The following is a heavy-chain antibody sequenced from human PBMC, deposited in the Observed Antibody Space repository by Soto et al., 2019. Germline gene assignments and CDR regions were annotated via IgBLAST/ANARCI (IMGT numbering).Heavy chain of an antibody. CDR1: GFTFSNAW. CDR3: TTERSALLWFGELFDSEDYYFDY. CDR2: IKSKTDGGTT. J-gene: IGHJ4*02. Sequence: PGGSLRLSCAASGFTFSNAWMSWVRQAPGKGLEWVGRIKSKTDGGTTDYAAPVKGRFTISRDDSKNTLYLQMNSLKTEDTAVYYCTTERSALLWFGELFDSEDYYFDYWGQGTLVTVSS. D-gene: IGHD3-10*01. V-gene: IGHV3-15*01.